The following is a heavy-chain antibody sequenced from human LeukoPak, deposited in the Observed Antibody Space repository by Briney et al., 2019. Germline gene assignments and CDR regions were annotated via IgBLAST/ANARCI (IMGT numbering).Heavy chain of an antibody. CDR3: TGRVPRRVITSPFDS. J-gene: IGHJ4*02. V-gene: IGHV5-51*01. Sequence: GESLKISCKGSGYIFTNYWIGWVRQMPGKGLELMGLIYPGDSDTTYSPSFQGQVTISADKSITTAYLQWSSLKASDTAMYYCTGRVPRRVITSPFDSWGQGTLVSVSS. D-gene: IGHD1-14*01. CDR2: IYPGDSDT. CDR1: GYIFTNYW.